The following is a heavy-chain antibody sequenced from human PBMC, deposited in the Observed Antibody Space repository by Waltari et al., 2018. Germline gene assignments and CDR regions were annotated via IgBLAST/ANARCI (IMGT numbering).Heavy chain of an antibody. D-gene: IGHD2-21*01. J-gene: IGHJ4*02. CDR2: INHSGST. CDR3: AIHQQIVVVRHFDY. Sequence: QVQLQQWGAGLLKPSETLSLTCAVYGGSFSGYYWRWIRQPPGKGLEWIGEINHSGSTNYNPSLKSPVTLSVDTSKNQFSLKLSSVTAADTAVYYCAIHQQIVVVRHFDYWGQGTLVTVSS. CDR1: GGSFSGYY. V-gene: IGHV4-34*01.